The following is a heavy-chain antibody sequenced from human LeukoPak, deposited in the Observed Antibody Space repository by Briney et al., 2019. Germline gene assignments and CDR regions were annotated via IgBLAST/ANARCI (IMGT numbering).Heavy chain of an antibody. CDR3: ARVRGGYYYYYMDV. J-gene: IGHJ6*03. Sequence: SVKVSCKASGGTFSSYAISWVRQAPAQGLEWVGGIIPIFSTANYAQKFQGRVTITADESTSTAYMELSSLRSEDTAVYYCARVRGGYYYYYMDVWGKGTTVTVSS. V-gene: IGHV1-69*13. CDR1: GGTFSSYA. CDR2: IIPIFSTA. D-gene: IGHD2-15*01.